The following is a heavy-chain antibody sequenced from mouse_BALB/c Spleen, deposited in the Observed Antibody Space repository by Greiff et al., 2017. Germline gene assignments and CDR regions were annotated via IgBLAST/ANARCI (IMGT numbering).Heavy chain of an antibody. CDR3: GRDLLLSY. J-gene: IGHJ3*01. CDR2: ICGDGST. V-gene: IGHV2-4-1*01. D-gene: IGHD2-1*01. CDR1: GFTLTSYG. Sequence: VQLQQSGPGLVQPSQSLSITCTASGFTLTSYGVHWVRQSPGKGLEWLGMICGDGSTDYNSALKSRLSISKDNSKSQVLLKMNRLQTDDTARYYCGRDLLLSYWGQGTLVTVSA.